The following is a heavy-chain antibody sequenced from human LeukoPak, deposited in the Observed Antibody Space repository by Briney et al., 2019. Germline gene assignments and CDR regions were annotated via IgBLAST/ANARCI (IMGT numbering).Heavy chain of an antibody. CDR2: LYYSGGT. Sequence: SETLSLTCTVSGGSITSYYWSWIRQPPGKGLEWIGYLYYSGGTDYNRSLKSRVTMSVDTSKNQFSLKLRFVTAADTAVYYCARRADYFSTTGYDKFDYWGQGSLVTVSS. V-gene: IGHV4-59*08. J-gene: IGHJ4*02. D-gene: IGHD3-9*01. CDR1: GGSITSYY. CDR3: ARRADYFSTTGYDKFDY.